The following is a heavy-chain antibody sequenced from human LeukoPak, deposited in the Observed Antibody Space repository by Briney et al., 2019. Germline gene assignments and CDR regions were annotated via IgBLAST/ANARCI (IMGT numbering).Heavy chain of an antibody. J-gene: IGHJ4*02. CDR1: GFTFSSYE. CDR3: ARAYTFGGVIVAFDN. CDR2: ISSSGSTI. D-gene: IGHD3-16*02. V-gene: IGHV3-48*03. Sequence: GGSLRLSCAASGFTFSSYEMNWVRQAPGKGLEWVSYISSSGSTIYYADSVKGRFTISRDNAKNSLYLQMNSLRAEDTAVYYCARAYTFGGVIVAFDNWGQGTLVTVSS.